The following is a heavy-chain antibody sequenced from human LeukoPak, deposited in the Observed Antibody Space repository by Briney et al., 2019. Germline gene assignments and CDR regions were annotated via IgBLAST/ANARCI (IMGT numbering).Heavy chain of an antibody. D-gene: IGHD4-17*01. CDR3: ARGPIYPTTPRRNWFDP. Sequence: SETLSLTCTVSGGSISSGDYYWSWIRQPPGKGLEWIGYIYYSGSTYYNPSLKSRVTISVDTSKNQFSLKLSSVTAADTAVYYCARGPIYPTTPRRNWFDPWGQGTLVTVSS. J-gene: IGHJ5*02. CDR1: GGSISSGDYY. CDR2: IYYSGST. V-gene: IGHV4-30-4*01.